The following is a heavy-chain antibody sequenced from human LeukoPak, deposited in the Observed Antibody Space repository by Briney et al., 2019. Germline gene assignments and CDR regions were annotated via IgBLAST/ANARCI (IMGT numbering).Heavy chain of an antibody. CDR3: ARELSSGWYPIAIDY. V-gene: IGHV1-18*01. CDR1: GYTFTSYG. CDR2: ISAYNGNT. Sequence: ASVKVSCKASGYTFTSYGISWVRQAPGQGLEWMGWISAYNGNTNYAQKLQGRVTMTTDTSTSTAYMELRSLRSDDTAVYYCARELSSGWYPIAIDYWGQGTLVTVSS. D-gene: IGHD6-19*01. J-gene: IGHJ4*02.